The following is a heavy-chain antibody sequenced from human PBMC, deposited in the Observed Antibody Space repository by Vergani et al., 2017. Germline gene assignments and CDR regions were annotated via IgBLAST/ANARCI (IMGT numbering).Heavy chain of an antibody. V-gene: IGHV1-69*09. CDR1: GGAFSSYA. Sequence: QVQLVESGAEVKKPGSSMKVSCKASGGAFSSYAINWVRQAPGQGLEWMGRIIPVLGKTKYAQDFQGRLTITADTSTSTAYMELTSLRSQDTAVYYCARQKDYYMDVWGKGATVTVS. J-gene: IGHJ6*03. CDR3: ARQKDYYMDV. CDR2: IIPVLGKT.